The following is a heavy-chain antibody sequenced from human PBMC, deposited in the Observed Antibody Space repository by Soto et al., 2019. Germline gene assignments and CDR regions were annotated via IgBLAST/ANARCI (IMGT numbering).Heavy chain of an antibody. D-gene: IGHD2-8*02. J-gene: IGHJ5*02. V-gene: IGHV5-51*01. CDR2: IYPGDSDT. CDR3: ARGYCTATICDPWFDP. CDR1: GYAFSSYW. Sequence: GESLTIDCQGSGYAFSSYWIAWVRQMPGKGLEWMGIIYPGDSDTRYSPSFQGQVTISVDKSITTAYLQWSSLKASDTAMYYCARGYCTATICDPWFDPWGQGTLVTVSS.